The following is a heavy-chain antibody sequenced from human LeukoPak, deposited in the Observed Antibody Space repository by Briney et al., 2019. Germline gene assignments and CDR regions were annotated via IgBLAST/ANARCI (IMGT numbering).Heavy chain of an antibody. D-gene: IGHD6-13*01. V-gene: IGHV1-18*01. CDR1: GYTFSNFA. J-gene: IGHJ5*02. CDR3: ARGGGSMFRIAAAGTVWFDP. Sequence: ASVKVSCKASGYTFSNFAISWVRQAPGQGLEWMGWISAYNGDTKYAQKFQGRVTMTRDTSISTAYMELSRLRSDDTAVYYCARGGGSMFRIAAAGTVWFDPWGQGTLVTVSS. CDR2: ISAYNGDT.